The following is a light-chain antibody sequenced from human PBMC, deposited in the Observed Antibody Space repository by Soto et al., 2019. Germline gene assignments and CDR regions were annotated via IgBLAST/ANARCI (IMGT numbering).Light chain of an antibody. Sequence: QSALTQPASVSGSPGQSITISCTGTSSDGGGYKDVSWYQQHRGKAPKLMVYEVTYRPSGVSNRFSGSKSGNTASLTISGLQAEDEADYYCSSYTTSSTVFGTGTKVAVL. CDR1: SSDGGGYKD. V-gene: IGLV2-14*01. CDR3: SSYTTSSTV. CDR2: EVT. J-gene: IGLJ1*01.